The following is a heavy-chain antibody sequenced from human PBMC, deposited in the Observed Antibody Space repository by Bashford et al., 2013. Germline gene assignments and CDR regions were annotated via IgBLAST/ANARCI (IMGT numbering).Heavy chain of an antibody. Sequence: GGSLRLSCAASGFTFRAYALHWVRQAPGKGLEWISYITPYSSATYYADSVKGRFTISRDNAKNSVYLQMNSLRADDTAVYYCARARSRPAEYWGQGTLVTVSS. CDR3: ARARSRPAEY. J-gene: IGHJ4*02. D-gene: IGHD3-10*01. V-gene: IGHV3-48*04. CDR1: GFTFRAYA. CDR2: ITPYSSAT.